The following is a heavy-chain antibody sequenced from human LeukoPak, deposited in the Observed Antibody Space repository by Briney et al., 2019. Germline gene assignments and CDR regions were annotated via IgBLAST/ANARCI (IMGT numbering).Heavy chain of an antibody. CDR3: ARGGYYDILTDQGIDY. D-gene: IGHD3-9*01. CDR1: GYTFTGYY. CDR2: INPNSGGT. Sequence: GASVKVSCKASGYTFTGYYMHWVRQAPGQGLEWMGWINPNSGGTNYAQKFQGRVTMTRDTSISTAYMELSRLRSDDTAVYYCARGGYYDILTDQGIDYWGQGTLVTVSS. V-gene: IGHV1-2*02. J-gene: IGHJ4*02.